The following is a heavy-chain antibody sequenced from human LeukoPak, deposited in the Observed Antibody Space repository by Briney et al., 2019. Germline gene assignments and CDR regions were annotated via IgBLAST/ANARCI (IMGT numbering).Heavy chain of an antibody. CDR1: GYIFSNFG. CDR3: ARGPRKVRWLRFDWFDP. CDR2: ISGYNGYT. V-gene: IGHV1-18*01. J-gene: IGHJ5*02. D-gene: IGHD5-12*01. Sequence: ASVKVSCKASGYIFSNFGINWVRQAPGQGLEWMGWISGYNGYTKYAQKLQGRVTITRNTSISTAYMELSSLRSEDTAVYYCARGPRKVRWLRFDWFDPWGQGTLVTVSS.